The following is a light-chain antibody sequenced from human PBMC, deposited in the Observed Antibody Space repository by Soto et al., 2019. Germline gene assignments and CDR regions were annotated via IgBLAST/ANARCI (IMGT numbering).Light chain of an antibody. CDR3: QQGYSTPPP. CDR1: ENIDSY. Sequence: DIQMTQSPSSLSASVGDRVTITCRASENIDSYLNWYQQKSGKVPKPLIYEASSLHSGVPSRFSGSRSGTDFTLTISSLQPEDFATYYCQQGYSTPPPFGQGTRVEVK. V-gene: IGKV1-39*01. J-gene: IGKJ1*01. CDR2: EAS.